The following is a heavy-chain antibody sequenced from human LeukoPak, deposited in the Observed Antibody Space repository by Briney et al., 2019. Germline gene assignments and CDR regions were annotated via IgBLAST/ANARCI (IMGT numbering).Heavy chain of an antibody. Sequence: GGSLRLSCAASGFTFSSYWMHWVRQAPGKGLVWVSRINSDGSSTSYADSVKGRFTISRDNAKNTLYLQMNSLRAEDTAVYYCARGSYDFWSGYHDAFDIWGQGTMVTVSS. CDR1: GFTFSSYW. V-gene: IGHV3-74*01. J-gene: IGHJ3*02. CDR3: ARGSYDFWSGYHDAFDI. CDR2: INSDGSST. D-gene: IGHD3-3*01.